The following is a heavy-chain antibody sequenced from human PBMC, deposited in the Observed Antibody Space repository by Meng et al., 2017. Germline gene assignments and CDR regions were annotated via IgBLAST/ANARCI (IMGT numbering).Heavy chain of an antibody. V-gene: IGHV4-38-2*02. Sequence: GSLRLSCAVSGYSISSGYYWGWIRQPPGKGLEWIGSIYHSGSTYYNPSLKSRVTISVDTSKNQFSLKLSSVTAADTAVYYCARDLEYYDSSPPTVFDYWGPGTLVTVSS. CDR1: GYSISSGYY. CDR2: IYHSGST. D-gene: IGHD3-22*01. J-gene: IGHJ4*01. CDR3: ARDLEYYDSSPPTVFDY.